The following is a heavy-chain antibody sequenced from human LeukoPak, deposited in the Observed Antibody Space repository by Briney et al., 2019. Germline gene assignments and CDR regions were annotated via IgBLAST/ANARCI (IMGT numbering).Heavy chain of an antibody. Sequence: GGSLRLSCAASGFTFSSYSMNWVRQAPGKGLEWVSSISSSSSYIYYADSVKGRFTISRDNAKNSLYLQMNSLRVEDTAVYCCARGRMGVDYWGQGTLVTVSS. D-gene: IGHD3-16*01. V-gene: IGHV3-21*01. CDR1: GFTFSSYS. J-gene: IGHJ4*02. CDR2: ISSSSSYI. CDR3: ARGRMGVDY.